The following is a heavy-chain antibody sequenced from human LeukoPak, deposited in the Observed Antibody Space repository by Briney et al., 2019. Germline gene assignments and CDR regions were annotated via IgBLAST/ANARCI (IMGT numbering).Heavy chain of an antibody. CDR3: AREGRYCSSTSCSGHNWFDP. CDR2: IKQDGSEK. D-gene: IGHD2-2*01. J-gene: IGHJ5*02. CDR1: GFTFSIYW. Sequence: GGSLRLSCAASGFTFSIYWMSWVRQAPGKGLEWVAIIKQDGSEKYHVDSVKGRFTISRDNAKNSLYLQMNSLRAEDTAVYYCAREGRYCSSTSCSGHNWFDPWGQGTLVIVSS. V-gene: IGHV3-7*01.